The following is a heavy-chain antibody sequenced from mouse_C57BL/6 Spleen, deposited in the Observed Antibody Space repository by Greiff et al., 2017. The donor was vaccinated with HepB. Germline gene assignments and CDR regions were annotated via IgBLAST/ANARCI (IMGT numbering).Heavy chain of an antibody. CDR3: ARGMDYSNYGY. V-gene: IGHV1-42*01. CDR2: INPSTGGT. CDR1: GYSFTGYY. J-gene: IGHJ2*01. Sequence: VHVKQSGPELVKPGASVKISCKASGYSFTGYYMNWVKQSPEKSLEWIGEINPSTGGTTYNQKFKAKATLTVDKSSSTAYMRLKSLTSEDSAVYYCARGMDYSNYGYWGQGTTLTVSS. D-gene: IGHD2-5*01.